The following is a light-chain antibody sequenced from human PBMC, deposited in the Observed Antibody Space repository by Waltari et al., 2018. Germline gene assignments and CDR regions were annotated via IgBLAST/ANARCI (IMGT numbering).Light chain of an antibody. J-gene: IGLJ2*01. CDR1: RVGQKY. CDR3: QAWESSTADVV. CDR2: EYT. V-gene: IGLV3-1*01. Sequence: SYELLQPPSVSVSPGQTATITCSGNRVGQKYTTWYQQKPGQSPPLVMYEYTKRPPGIPERFSGSNSGNTATLTISGTHGLDEADYYCQAWESSTADVVFGGGTKLTVL.